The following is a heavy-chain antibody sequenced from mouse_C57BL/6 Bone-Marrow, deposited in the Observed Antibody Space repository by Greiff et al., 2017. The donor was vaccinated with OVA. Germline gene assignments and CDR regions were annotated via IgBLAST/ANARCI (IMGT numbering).Heavy chain of an antibody. Sequence: EVMLVESGGGLVQPGGSMKLSCAASGFTFRDAWMDWVRQSPEKGLAWVAEIRNKANNHATYYAESVKGRFTISRDDSKSSVYLQMNSLRAEDTGIYYCTRVGPSSYFDYWGQGTTLTVSS. D-gene: IGHD3-3*01. J-gene: IGHJ2*01. CDR2: IRNKANNHAT. CDR1: GFTFRDAW. CDR3: TRVGPSSYFDY. V-gene: IGHV6-6*01.